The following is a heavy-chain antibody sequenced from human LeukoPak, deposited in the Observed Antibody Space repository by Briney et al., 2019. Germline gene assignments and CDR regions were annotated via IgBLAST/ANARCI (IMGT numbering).Heavy chain of an antibody. J-gene: IGHJ4*02. CDR1: GGSNSSYY. CDR3: ARGHAGYCSSTSCYRFDY. D-gene: IGHD2-2*02. Sequence: SETLSLTCTVSGGSNSSYYWSWIRQPPGKGLEGIGYIYYSGSTNYNPSLKSRVTISVDTSKNQFSLKLSSVTAADTAVYYCARGHAGYCSSTSCYRFDYWGQGTLVTVSS. CDR2: IYYSGST. V-gene: IGHV4-59*01.